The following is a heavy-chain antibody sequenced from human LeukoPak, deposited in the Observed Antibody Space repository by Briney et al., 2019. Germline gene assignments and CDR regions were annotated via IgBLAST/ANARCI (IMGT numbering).Heavy chain of an antibody. J-gene: IGHJ5*02. D-gene: IGHD3-10*01. CDR1: GGSISSYY. CDR3: ARLITPEGVDP. Sequence: PSETLSLTCTVSGGSISSYYWSWIRQPPGKGLEWIGYIYYSGSTNYNPSLKSRVTISVDTSENQFSLKLSSVTAADTAVYYCARLITPEGVDPWGQGTLVTVSS. CDR2: IYYSGST. V-gene: IGHV4-59*08.